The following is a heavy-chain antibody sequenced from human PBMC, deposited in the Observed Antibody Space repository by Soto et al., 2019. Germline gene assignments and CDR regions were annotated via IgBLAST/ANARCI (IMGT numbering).Heavy chain of an antibody. V-gene: IGHV3-23*01. D-gene: IGHD3-16*01. CDR1: GFTFHNYA. CDR2: INGPGDDT. J-gene: IGHJ4*03. CDR3: ARKEEDDHVWGKSPLD. Sequence: PGGSLRLSCAASGFTFHNYAMSWVRQAPGKGLEWVSSINGPGDDTYYADSVKGRFTISRDNSKNTLYLQMNGLRAEDTALYYCARKEEDDHVWGKSPLDWGQGTLVTVSS.